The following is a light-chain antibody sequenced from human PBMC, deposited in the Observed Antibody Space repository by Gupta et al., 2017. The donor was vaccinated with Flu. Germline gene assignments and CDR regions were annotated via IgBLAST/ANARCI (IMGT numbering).Light chain of an antibody. V-gene: IGKV2-28*01. J-gene: IGKJ2*01. CDR2: LGS. CDR3: RQPLQTPYN. Sequence: DIVMTQSPLSLPVTPGEPASISCRSSQSLLQSNGYNYLDWYLQKPGQSPQLLIYLGSNRASGVPDRFSGSGSGTDFTLKISRVEAEDVGVYYCRQPLQTPYNFGQGTRLEIK. CDR1: QSLLQSNGYNY.